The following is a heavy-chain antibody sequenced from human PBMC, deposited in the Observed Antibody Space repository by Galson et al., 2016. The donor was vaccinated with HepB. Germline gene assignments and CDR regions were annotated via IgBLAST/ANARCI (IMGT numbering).Heavy chain of an antibody. CDR2: IWYDGSNK. V-gene: IGHV3-33*01. D-gene: IGHD4-17*01. CDR1: GFTFSSYG. CDR3: ARDLGTVTSPFDY. Sequence: SLRLSCAASGFTFSSYGVHWVRQAPGKGLEWVAVIWYDGSNKYYADSVKGRFTISRDNSKNTLYLQMNSLRAEDTAVYYCARDLGTVTSPFDYWGQGTLVTVSS. J-gene: IGHJ4*02.